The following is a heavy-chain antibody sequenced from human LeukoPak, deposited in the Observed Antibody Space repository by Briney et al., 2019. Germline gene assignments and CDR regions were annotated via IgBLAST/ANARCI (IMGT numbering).Heavy chain of an antibody. CDR2: IIPIFGTA. CDR3: ARATTLKWEAYYFDY. CDR1: GGTFSSHA. J-gene: IGHJ4*02. V-gene: IGHV1-69*05. Sequence: SVKVSCKASGGTFSSHAISWVRQAPGQGLEWMGRIIPIFGTANYAQKFQGRVTITTDESTSTAYMELSSLRSEDTAVYYCARATTLKWEAYYFDYWGQGTLVTVSS. D-gene: IGHD4-11*01.